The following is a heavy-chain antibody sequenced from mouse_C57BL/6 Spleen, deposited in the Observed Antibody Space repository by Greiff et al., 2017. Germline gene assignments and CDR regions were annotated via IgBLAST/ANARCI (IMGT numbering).Heavy chain of an antibody. V-gene: IGHV1-55*01. J-gene: IGHJ2*01. Sequence: QVQLQQSGAELVKPGASVKMSCKASGYTFTSYWITWVKQRPGQGLEWIGDIYPGSGSTNYNEKFKSKATLTGDTSSSTAYMQLSSLTSEDSAVYYCARGDYYGRSLDYWGQGTTLTVSS. CDR3: ARGDYYGRSLDY. D-gene: IGHD1-1*01. CDR1: GYTFTSYW. CDR2: IYPGSGST.